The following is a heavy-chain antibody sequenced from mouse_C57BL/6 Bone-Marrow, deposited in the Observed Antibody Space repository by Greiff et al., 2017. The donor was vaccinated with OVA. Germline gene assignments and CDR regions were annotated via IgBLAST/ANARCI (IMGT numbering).Heavy chain of an antibody. CDR1: GYTFTDYN. V-gene: IGHV1-22*01. D-gene: IGHD1-1*01. CDR3: AGPIRRDHYYAMDY. Sequence: VQLQQSGPELVKPGASVKLSCKASGYTFTDYNMNWVKQSPGKGLEWIGYINPNNGGTSYNQKFKGKATLTVNKSSSTAYMELRSLTSEDAAFDYCAGPIRRDHYYAMDYWGQGTSVTVSS. J-gene: IGHJ4*01. CDR2: INPNNGGT.